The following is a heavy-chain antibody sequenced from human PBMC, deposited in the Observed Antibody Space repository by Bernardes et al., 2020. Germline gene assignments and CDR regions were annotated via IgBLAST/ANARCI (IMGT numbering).Heavy chain of an antibody. CDR2: IYSGGST. CDR3: ARGAFVSGWYGFDY. D-gene: IGHD6-19*01. CDR1: GFTVSSNY. V-gene: IGHV3-53*01. Sequence: GGSLRLSCAASGFTVSSNYMSWVRQAPGKGLEWVSVIYSGGSTYYADSVKGRFTISRDNSKNTLYLQMNSLRAEDTAVYYCARGAFVSGWYGFDYWGQGTLVTVSS. J-gene: IGHJ4*02.